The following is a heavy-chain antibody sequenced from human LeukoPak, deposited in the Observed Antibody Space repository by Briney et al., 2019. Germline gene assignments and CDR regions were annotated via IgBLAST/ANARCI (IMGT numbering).Heavy chain of an antibody. V-gene: IGHV3-48*01. CDR3: TRDSHGLLWFGEQPVY. CDR1: GFTFSSYS. D-gene: IGHD3-10*01. Sequence: GGSLRLSCAASGFTFSSYSMSWVRQAPGKGLEWVSYISSSSSTIYYADSVKGRFTISRDNTKNSLYLQMNSLRAEDTAGHYCTRDSHGLLWFGEQPVYWGQGTLVTVSS. CDR2: ISSSSSTI. J-gene: IGHJ4*02.